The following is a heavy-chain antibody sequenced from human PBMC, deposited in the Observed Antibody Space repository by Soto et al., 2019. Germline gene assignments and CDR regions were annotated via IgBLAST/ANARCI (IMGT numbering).Heavy chain of an antibody. CDR2: IKQDGSEK. Sequence: ESGGGLVQPGGSLRLSCAASGFTFSSYWMSWVRQAPGKGLEWVANIKQDGSEKYYVDSVKGRFIISRDNAKNSLYLQMNSLRAEDTAVYYCARGSSGWYGDPEYFQHWGQGTLVTVSS. J-gene: IGHJ1*01. CDR3: ARGSSGWYGDPEYFQH. D-gene: IGHD6-19*01. V-gene: IGHV3-7*01. CDR1: GFTFSSYW.